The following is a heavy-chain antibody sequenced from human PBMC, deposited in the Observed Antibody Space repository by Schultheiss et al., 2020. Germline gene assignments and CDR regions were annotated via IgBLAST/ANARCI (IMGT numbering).Heavy chain of an antibody. J-gene: IGHJ4*02. CDR1: GFTFSSYP. CDR3: ARGGYSYGFDY. D-gene: IGHD5-18*01. Sequence: GGSLRLSCAASGFTFSSYPMNWVRQAPGKGLEWVSAISGSGGSTYYADSVKGRFTISRDNSKNTLYLQMNSLRAEDTAVYYCARGGYSYGFDYWGQGILVTVSS. CDR2: ISGSGGST. V-gene: IGHV3-23*01.